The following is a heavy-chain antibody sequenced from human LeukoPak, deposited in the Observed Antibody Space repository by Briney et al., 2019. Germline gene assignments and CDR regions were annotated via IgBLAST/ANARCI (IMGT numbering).Heavy chain of an antibody. V-gene: IGHV3-74*01. D-gene: IGHD5-18*01. CDR1: GFTFSSYA. CDR2: VKGDGRTT. Sequence: GGSLRLSCAASGFTFSSYAMHWVRQPPGKGLVWVALVKGDGRTTIYADSVKGRFTISRDNAKNTLYLQMNSLRADDSGVYYCATGHSYGYDYWDQGVLVTVSS. CDR3: ATGHSYGYDY. J-gene: IGHJ4*02.